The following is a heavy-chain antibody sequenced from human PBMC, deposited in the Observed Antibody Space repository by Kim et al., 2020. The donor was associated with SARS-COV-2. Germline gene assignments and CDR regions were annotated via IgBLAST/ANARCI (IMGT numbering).Heavy chain of an antibody. D-gene: IGHD3-16*01. Sequence: GGSLRLSCAASGFTFSSYGMHWVRQAPGKGLEWVAVIWYDGSNKYYADSVKGRFTISRDNSKNTLYLQMNSLRAEDTAVYYCAKELYGAHTYYDYVWGSYSPPFDYWGQGTLVTVSS. V-gene: IGHV3-33*06. CDR3: AKELYGAHTYYDYVWGSYSPPFDY. J-gene: IGHJ4*02. CDR2: IWYDGSNK. CDR1: GFTFSSYG.